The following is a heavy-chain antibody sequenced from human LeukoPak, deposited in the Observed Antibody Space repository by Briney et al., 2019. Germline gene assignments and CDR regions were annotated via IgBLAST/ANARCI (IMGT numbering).Heavy chain of an antibody. CDR2: ISSSSSYI. V-gene: IGHV3-21*01. J-gene: IGHJ4*02. D-gene: IGHD2-2*01. CDR3: PSQVAPAARVHY. Sequence: PGRSLRLSCAASGFTFSSYSMNWVRQAPGKGLEWVSSISSSSSYIYYADSVKGRFTISRDNAKNSLYLQMNSLRAEDTAVYYSPSQVAPAARVHYCGQGTLVTVSS. CDR1: GFTFSSYS.